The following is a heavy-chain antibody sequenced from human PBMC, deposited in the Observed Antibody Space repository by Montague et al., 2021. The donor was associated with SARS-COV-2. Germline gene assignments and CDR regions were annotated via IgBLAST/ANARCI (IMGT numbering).Heavy chain of an antibody. CDR3: ARLGDGVVPSPILGVGPYYSYDYMDV. CDR2: IHHGGST. Sequence: SETLSPTRAVHGGSFSTYSWNWIRQPPGKGLEWIGEIHHGGSTNYNPSLKSRVTISADTSKNQFSLKLTSVAAADTAVYYCARLGDGVVPSPILGVGPYYSYDYMDVWGKGTTVTVSS. J-gene: IGHJ6*03. CDR1: GGSFSTYS. V-gene: IGHV4-34*01. D-gene: IGHD3-10*01.